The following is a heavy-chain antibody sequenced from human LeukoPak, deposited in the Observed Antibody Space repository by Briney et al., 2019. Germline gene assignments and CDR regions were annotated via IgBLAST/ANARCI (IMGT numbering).Heavy chain of an antibody. CDR3: ATTHYYGSGSYDI. J-gene: IGHJ4*02. Sequence: SETLSLTCAVYGGSFSGYYWSWIRQPPGKGLEWIGEINHSRSTNYNPSLKSRVTISVDTSKNQFSLKLSSVTAADTAVYYCATTHYYGSGSYDIWGQGTLVTVSS. D-gene: IGHD3-10*01. CDR2: INHSRST. CDR1: GGSFSGYY. V-gene: IGHV4-34*01.